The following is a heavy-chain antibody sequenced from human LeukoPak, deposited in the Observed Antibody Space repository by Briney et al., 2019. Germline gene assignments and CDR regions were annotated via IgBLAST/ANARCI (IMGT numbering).Heavy chain of an antibody. J-gene: IGHJ4*02. V-gene: IGHV4-31*03. D-gene: IGHD4-17*01. CDR2: IYYSGST. Sequence: SETLSLTCTVSGGSISSGGYYWSWIRQHPGKGLEWIGYIYYSGSTYYNPSLKSRVTISVDTSKNQFSLKLSSVTAADTAVYYCARGLFHDYGDYGEYYFDYWGQGTLVTVSS. CDR1: GGSISSGGYY. CDR3: ARGLFHDYGDYGEYYFDY.